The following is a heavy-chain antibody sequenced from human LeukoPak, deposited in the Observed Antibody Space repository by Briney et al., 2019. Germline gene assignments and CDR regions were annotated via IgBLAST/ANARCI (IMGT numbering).Heavy chain of an antibody. J-gene: IGHJ4*02. Sequence: GASVKVSCKASGGTFSSYAISWVRQAPGQGLEWMGRIIPIFGTANYAQKFQGRVTITTDESTSTAYMELSSLRSEDTAVYYCARVWRDYYDSSGSYEYWGQGTLVTVSS. CDR3: ARVWRDYYDSSGSYEY. V-gene: IGHV1-69*05. CDR2: IIPIFGTA. D-gene: IGHD3-22*01. CDR1: GGTFSSYA.